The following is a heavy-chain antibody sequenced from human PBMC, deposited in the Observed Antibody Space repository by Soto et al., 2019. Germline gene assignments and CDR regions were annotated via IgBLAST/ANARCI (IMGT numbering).Heavy chain of an antibody. D-gene: IGHD5-12*01. CDR2: ISSNGGRT. Sequence: GGSLRLSCSASGFTFSSYAMHWVRQSPGKGLEYVSAISSNGGRTYYADSVKGRFTMSRDNSKNTLYLQMSSLRAEDTAVYYCVKANSGYDKGTHYYWGQGTLFTVSS. CDR1: GFTFSSYA. J-gene: IGHJ4*02. CDR3: VKANSGYDKGTHYY. V-gene: IGHV3-64D*06.